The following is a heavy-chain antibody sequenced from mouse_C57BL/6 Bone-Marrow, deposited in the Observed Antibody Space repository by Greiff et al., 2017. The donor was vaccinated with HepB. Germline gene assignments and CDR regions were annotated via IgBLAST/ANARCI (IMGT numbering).Heavy chain of an antibody. V-gene: IGHV1-26*01. D-gene: IGHD2-3*01. CDR3: ARAPYDLYWYFDV. Sequence: VQLQQSGPELVKPGASVKISCKASGYTFTDYYMNWVKQSHGKSLEWIGDINPNNGGTSYNQKFKGKATLTVDKSASTAYMELRSLTSEDSAVYYCARAPYDLYWYFDVWGTGTTVTVSS. CDR1: GYTFTDYY. CDR2: INPNNGGT. J-gene: IGHJ1*03.